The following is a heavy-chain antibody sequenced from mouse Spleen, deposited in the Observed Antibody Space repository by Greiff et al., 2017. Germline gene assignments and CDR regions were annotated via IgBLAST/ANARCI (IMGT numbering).Heavy chain of an antibody. J-gene: IGHJ2*01. Sequence: VQLQQSGAELVKPGASVKISCKASGYTFTSYWMQWVKQRPGPGLEWIGEIDPSDSYTNYNQKFKGKATLTVDTSSSTAYMQLSSLTSEDAAVYYCAREDGNYLDYWGQGTTLTVSS. CDR2: IDPSDSYT. V-gene: IGHV1-50*01. CDR3: AREDGNYLDY. CDR1: GYTFTSYW. D-gene: IGHD1-1*01.